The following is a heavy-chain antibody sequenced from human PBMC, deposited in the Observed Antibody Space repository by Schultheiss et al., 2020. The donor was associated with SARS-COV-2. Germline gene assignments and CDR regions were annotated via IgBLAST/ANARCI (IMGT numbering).Heavy chain of an antibody. Sequence: SETLSLTCTVSGGSISSGSYSWSWIRQPPGKGLEWIGSIYYSGSTYYNPSLKSRVTISVDTSKNQFSLKLSSVTAADTAVYYCERAEKGTGLYYYGSGGSFDPWGQGTLVTVSS. D-gene: IGHD3-10*01. CDR2: IYYSGST. J-gene: IGHJ5*02. CDR3: ERAEKGTGLYYYGSGGSFDP. V-gene: IGHV4-39*07. CDR1: GGSISSGSYS.